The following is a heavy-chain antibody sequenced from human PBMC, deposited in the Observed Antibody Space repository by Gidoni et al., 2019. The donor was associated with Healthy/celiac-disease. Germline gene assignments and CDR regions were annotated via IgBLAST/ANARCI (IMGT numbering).Heavy chain of an antibody. CDR3: ARDPIAWIRGYFDY. Sequence: QVQLVESGGGVVQPGRSLRLSCAASGFTFSSYAMHWVRQAPGKGLEWVAVISYDGSNKYYADSVKGRFTISRDNSKNTLYLQMNSLRAEDTAVYYCARDPIAWIRGYFDYWGQGTLVTVSS. CDR1: GFTFSSYA. CDR2: ISYDGSNK. V-gene: IGHV3-30-3*01. D-gene: IGHD5-18*01. J-gene: IGHJ4*02.